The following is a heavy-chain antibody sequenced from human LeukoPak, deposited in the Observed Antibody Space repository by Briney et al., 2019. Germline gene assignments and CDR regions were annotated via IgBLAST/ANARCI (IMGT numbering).Heavy chain of an antibody. CDR1: GFTFSSHA. CDR2: ISGSGAKI. J-gene: IGHJ4*02. CDR3: AKGADFWSGYYGDY. V-gene: IGHV3-23*01. D-gene: IGHD3-3*01. Sequence: PGGSLRLSCAASGFTFSSHAMSWVRQAPGKGLQWVSTISGSGAKIYYADSVKGRFTISRDNSKNTLYLQMNSLRAEDTAVYYCAKGADFWSGYYGDYWGQGTLVTVSS.